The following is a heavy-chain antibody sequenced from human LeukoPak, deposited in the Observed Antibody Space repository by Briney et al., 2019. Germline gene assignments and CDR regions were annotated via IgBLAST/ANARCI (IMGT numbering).Heavy chain of an antibody. J-gene: IGHJ4*02. Sequence: ASVKVSCKASGYTFTRYYMHWVRQAPGRGLEWMGIINPSGGSTSYAQKFQGRVTMTRDTSTSTVYMELSSLRSEDTAVYYCARDRGVGATLGDFDYWGQGTLVTVSS. D-gene: IGHD1-26*01. V-gene: IGHV1-46*01. CDR3: ARDRGVGATLGDFDY. CDR1: GYTFTRYY. CDR2: INPSGGST.